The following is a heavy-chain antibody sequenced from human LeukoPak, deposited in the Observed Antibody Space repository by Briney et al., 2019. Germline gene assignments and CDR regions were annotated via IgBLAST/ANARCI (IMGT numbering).Heavy chain of an antibody. J-gene: IGHJ3*02. CDR3: ARDLTITMMLIDAFDI. V-gene: IGHV3-48*03. D-gene: IGHD3-22*01. CDR1: GFTFSSYE. Sequence: PGGSLRLSCAASGFTFSSYEMNWVRQAPGKGLGWVSYISSSGSTIYYADSVKGRFTISRDNAKNSLYLQMNSLRAEDTAVYYCARDLTITMMLIDAFDIWGQGTMVTVSS. CDR2: ISSSGSTI.